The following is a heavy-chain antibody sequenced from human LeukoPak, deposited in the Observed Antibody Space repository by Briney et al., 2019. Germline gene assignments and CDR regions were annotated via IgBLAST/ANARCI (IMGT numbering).Heavy chain of an antibody. J-gene: IGHJ4*02. CDR1: GGSISSGDYY. CDR2: IYYSGST. CDR3: ARGMVGSSGYYYAYYFDY. D-gene: IGHD3-22*01. Sequence: PSETLSLTCTVSGGSISSGDYYWSWIRQPPGKGLEWIGYIYYSGSTYYNPSLKSRVTISVDTSKNQFSLKLSSMTAADTAVYYCARGMVGSSGYYYAYYFDYWGQGTLVTVSS. V-gene: IGHV4-30-4*01.